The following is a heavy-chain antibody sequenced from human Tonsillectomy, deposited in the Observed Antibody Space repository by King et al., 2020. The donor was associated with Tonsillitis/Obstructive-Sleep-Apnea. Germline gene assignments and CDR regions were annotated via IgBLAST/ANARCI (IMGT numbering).Heavy chain of an antibody. CDR2: HIPILGLA. D-gene: IGHD2-2*01. J-gene: IGHJ6*03. CDR3: ARVDCRSTSCLVLSPYYIDV. Sequence: QVQLVQSGAEVKKPGSSVKVSCKASGWTFSSYAIGWVRQAPGQGLEWMGTHIPILGLANYAQEFQGRVTITADKSTRTAYMELSSLRSEDTAVYSCARVDCRSTSCLVLSPYYIDVWGKGTTVTVPS. CDR1: GWTFSSYA. V-gene: IGHV1-69*04.